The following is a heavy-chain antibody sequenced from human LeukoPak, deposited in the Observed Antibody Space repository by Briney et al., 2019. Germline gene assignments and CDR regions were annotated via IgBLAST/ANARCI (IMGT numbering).Heavy chain of an antibody. V-gene: IGHV4-59*01. Sequence: SETLSLTCTVSGGSISSYYWSWVRQPPGKGLEWIGYIYYSGNTNYNPSLESRITISVDTSKNQISLKLNSVTAADTAMYYCARGFSSSSWYRVNAFDIWGQGTMVTVSS. CDR1: GGSISSYY. D-gene: IGHD6-13*01. J-gene: IGHJ3*02. CDR2: IYYSGNT. CDR3: ARGFSSSSWYRVNAFDI.